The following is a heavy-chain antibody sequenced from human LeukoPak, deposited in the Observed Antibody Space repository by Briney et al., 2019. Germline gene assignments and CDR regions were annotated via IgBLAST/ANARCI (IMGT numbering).Heavy chain of an antibody. J-gene: IGHJ4*02. CDR2: ISSSSSYI. Sequence: GGSLRLSCAASGFTFSSYSMNWVRQAPGKGLEWASSISSSSSYIYYADSVKGRFTISRDNAKNSLYLQMNSLRAEDTAVYYCARDKGIAVAGILGYWGQGTLVTVSS. D-gene: IGHD6-19*01. CDR3: ARDKGIAVAGILGY. V-gene: IGHV3-21*01. CDR1: GFTFSSYS.